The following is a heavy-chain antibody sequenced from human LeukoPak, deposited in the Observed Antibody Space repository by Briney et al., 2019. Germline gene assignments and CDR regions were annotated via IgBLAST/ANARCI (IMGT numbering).Heavy chain of an antibody. V-gene: IGHV3-53*01. CDR2: MSTFATT. D-gene: IGHD3-10*01. J-gene: IGHJ4*02. CDR3: AGGNYYRSGTRPGYLGY. CDR1: GFSVNNNY. Sequence: GGSLRLSCAASGFSVNNNYVDWVRQAPGKGLEWVSSMSTFATTYYADSVQGRFTISRDSSRNTVFLQMNSLRVEDTAVYYCAGGNYYRSGTRPGYLGYWGLGTLVTVSS.